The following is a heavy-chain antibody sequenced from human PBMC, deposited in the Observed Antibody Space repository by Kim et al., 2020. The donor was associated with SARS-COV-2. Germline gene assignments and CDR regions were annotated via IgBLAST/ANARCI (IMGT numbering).Heavy chain of an antibody. V-gene: IGHV4-59*08. Sequence: SRVTISVDTSKNQFSLKLSSVTAADMAVYYCARHGGWGTYGSGKLGWFDPWGQGTLVTVSS. D-gene: IGHD3-10*01. J-gene: IGHJ5*02. CDR3: ARHGGWGTYGSGKLGWFDP.